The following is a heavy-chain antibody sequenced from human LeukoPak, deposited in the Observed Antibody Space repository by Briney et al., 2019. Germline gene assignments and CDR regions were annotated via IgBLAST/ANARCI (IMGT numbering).Heavy chain of an antibody. J-gene: IGHJ4*02. V-gene: IGHV1-69*04. D-gene: IGHD4-17*01. CDR2: IIPILGIA. CDR1: GGTFSSYA. CDR3: ARIAVRLYGVDY. Sequence: SVKVSCKASGGTFSSYAISWVRQAPGQGLEWMGRIIPILGIANYAQKFQGRVTITADKSTSTAYMELSSLRSEDTAVYYCARIAVRLYGVDYWGQGTLVTVSS.